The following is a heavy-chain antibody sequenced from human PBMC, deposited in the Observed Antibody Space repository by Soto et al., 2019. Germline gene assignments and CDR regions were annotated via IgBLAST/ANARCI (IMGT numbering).Heavy chain of an antibody. D-gene: IGHD3-10*01. Sequence: SETLSLTCTVSGGSISSYYWSWIRQPPGKGLEWIGYIYYSGSTNYNPSLKSRVTISVDTSKNQFSLKLSSVTAADTAVYYCARARNYYGSGRPYGMDVWGQGTTVTVSS. CDR3: ARARNYYGSGRPYGMDV. CDR1: GGSISSYY. CDR2: IYYSGST. J-gene: IGHJ6*02. V-gene: IGHV4-59*01.